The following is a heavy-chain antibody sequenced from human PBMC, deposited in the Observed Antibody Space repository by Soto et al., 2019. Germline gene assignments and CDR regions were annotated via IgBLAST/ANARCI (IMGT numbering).Heavy chain of an antibody. V-gene: IGHV3-23*01. CDR1: GFTFSSYA. CDR2: ISGSGGST. Sequence: EVQLLESGGGLVQPGGSLRLSCAASGFTFSSYAMNWVRQAPGKGLEWVSVISGSGGSTYYADSVKGRFTISRDNSNNSLYLQMNSLRAEDTAVYYCARRSSGWYFDYWGQLTLSTVS. CDR3: ARRSSGWYFDY. J-gene: IGHJ4*02. D-gene: IGHD6-19*01.